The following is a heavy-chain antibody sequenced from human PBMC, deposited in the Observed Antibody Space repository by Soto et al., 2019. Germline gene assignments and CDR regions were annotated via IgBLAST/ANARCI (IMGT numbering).Heavy chain of an antibody. CDR3: TRHLGTDRDYYYGMDV. CDR1: GFTFSGSA. D-gene: IGHD3-10*01. Sequence: EVQLVESGGGLVQPGGSLKLSCAASGFTFSGSAMHWVRQASGKGLEWVGGIRSKANSYATAYAASVKGRFTISRDDSKNTAYLQMNSLKTEDTAVYYCTRHLGTDRDYYYGMDVWGQGTTVTVSS. V-gene: IGHV3-73*02. J-gene: IGHJ6*02. CDR2: IRSKANSYAT.